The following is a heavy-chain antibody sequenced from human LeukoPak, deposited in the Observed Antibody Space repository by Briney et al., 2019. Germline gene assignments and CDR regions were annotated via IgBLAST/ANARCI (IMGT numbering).Heavy chain of an antibody. Sequence: GGSLRLSCTTSGLTFGDNAMSWVRQAPGKGLEWVGFIRNKGNGGTTEYAASVKGRFTISRDDSESITYLQMNSLRTEDTAVYYCATGSYHESSGYRFDYWGQGTLVTVSS. J-gene: IGHJ4*02. CDR1: GLTFGDNA. CDR3: ATGSYHESSGYRFDY. D-gene: IGHD3-22*01. V-gene: IGHV3-49*04. CDR2: IRNKGNGGTT.